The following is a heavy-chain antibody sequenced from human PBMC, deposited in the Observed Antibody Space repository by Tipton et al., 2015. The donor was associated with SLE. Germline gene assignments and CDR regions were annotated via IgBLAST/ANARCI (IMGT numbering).Heavy chain of an antibody. Sequence: QSGPEVKKPGASVKVSCRASGYNFIAYSMHWVRQAPGQGLEWMGRINPYSGGTNYAQKFQGRVTMTRDTSINTAYMELSRLTSDDTAIYYCARRFNGDFVSWFGPWGQGTLVTVSS. D-gene: IGHD4-17*01. CDR1: GYNFIAYS. CDR2: INPYSGGT. V-gene: IGHV1-2*06. J-gene: IGHJ5*02. CDR3: ARRFNGDFVSWFGP.